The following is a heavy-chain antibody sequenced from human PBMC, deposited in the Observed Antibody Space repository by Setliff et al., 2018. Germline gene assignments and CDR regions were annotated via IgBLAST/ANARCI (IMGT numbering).Heavy chain of an antibody. J-gene: IGHJ4*02. CDR2: ISPYNGHT. CDR1: GGTFSSYA. V-gene: IGHV1-18*01. CDR3: ARVPTGVVTGSHFDS. Sequence: GASVKVSCKASGGTFSSYAINWVRQAPGQGLQWMGWISPYNGHTSYSQSFQGRVTVSIDTSTSTAYMDLRNLRSEDTAVYYCARVPTGVVTGSHFDSWGQGTLVTVSS. D-gene: IGHD5-18*01.